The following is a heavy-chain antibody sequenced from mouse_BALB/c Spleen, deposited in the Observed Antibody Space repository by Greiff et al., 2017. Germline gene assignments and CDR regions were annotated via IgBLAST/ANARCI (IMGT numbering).Heavy chain of an antibody. D-gene: IGHD2-14*01. V-gene: IGHV5-17*02. CDR3: ARADYRYDEGKKSSYYYAMDY. CDR2: ISSGSSTI. J-gene: IGHJ4*01. CDR1: GFTFSSFG. Sequence: DVKLVESGGGLVQPGGSRKLSCAASGFTFSSFGMHWVRQAPEKGLEWVAYISSGSSTIYYADTVKGRFTISRDNPKNTLFLQMTSLRSEDTAMYYCARADYRYDEGKKSSYYYAMDYWGQGTSVTVSS.